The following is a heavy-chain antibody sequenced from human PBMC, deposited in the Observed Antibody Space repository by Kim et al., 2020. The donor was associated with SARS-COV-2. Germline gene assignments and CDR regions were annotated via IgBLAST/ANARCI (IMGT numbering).Heavy chain of an antibody. J-gene: IGHJ4*02. D-gene: IGHD3-22*01. V-gene: IGHV3-23*01. CDR3: AKGDDLYYDSSGYFDY. Sequence: GKGRFTISRDNSKNTLYLQMNSLRAEDTAVYYCAKGDDLYYDSSGYFDYWGQGTLVTVSS.